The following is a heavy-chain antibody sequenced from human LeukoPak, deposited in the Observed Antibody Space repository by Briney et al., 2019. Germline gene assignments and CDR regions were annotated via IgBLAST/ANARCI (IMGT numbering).Heavy chain of an antibody. CDR1: GGSISGYY. J-gene: IGHJ3*02. V-gene: IGHV4-4*07. D-gene: IGHD6-19*01. Sequence: TETLSLTCTVSGGSISGYYWSWIRQPAGKGLEWIGRIYTSGSTNYNPSLKSRVPMSVDTSKNQFSLKLSSVTAADTAVYYCARVRSSGWRLDAFDIWGQGTMVTVSS. CDR2: IYTSGST. CDR3: ARVRSSGWRLDAFDI.